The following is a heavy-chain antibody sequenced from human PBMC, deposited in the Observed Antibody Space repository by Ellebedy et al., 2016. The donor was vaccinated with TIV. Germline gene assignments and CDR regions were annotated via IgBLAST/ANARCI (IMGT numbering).Heavy chain of an antibody. D-gene: IGHD1-26*01. CDR1: GFTFSSFA. CDR3: AREGGTYYSAHFDQ. Sequence: GESLKISCAASGFTFSSFAMSWVRQAPGIGLEWVSAIGDDAVATHYADSVKGRFTISRDNFGNMLYLQMNSLGAEDTAVYYCAREGGTYYSAHFDQWGQGTPVTVS. CDR2: IGDDAVAT. V-gene: IGHV3-23*01. J-gene: IGHJ4*02.